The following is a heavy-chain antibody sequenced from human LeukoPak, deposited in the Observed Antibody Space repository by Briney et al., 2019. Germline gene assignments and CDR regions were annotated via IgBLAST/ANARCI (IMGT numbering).Heavy chain of an antibody. D-gene: IGHD2-21*02. CDR1: GFTFSSYW. CDR2: IKEDGSEK. Sequence: GGSLRLSCAASGFTFSSYWMSWVRQAPRKGLEWVANIKEDGSEKYYVDSVKGRFTISRDNAKNSLYLQMNSLRPEDTAVYYCASQFWWTAGTATALDYWGHGTLVTVSS. J-gene: IGHJ4*01. V-gene: IGHV3-7*05. CDR3: ASQFWWTAGTATALDY.